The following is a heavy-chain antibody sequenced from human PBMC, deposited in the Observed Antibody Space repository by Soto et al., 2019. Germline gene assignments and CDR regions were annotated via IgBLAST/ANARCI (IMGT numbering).Heavy chain of an antibody. Sequence: TSAKVSCKDSRYTYKSKGLCSARQATGQGLEWMGWISAYNGNTNYAQKLQGRVTMTTDTSTSTAYMELRSLRSDDTAVYYCARRSEYVVVPAAIGYFDYWGQGTLVTVSS. J-gene: IGHJ4*02. CDR1: RYTYKSKG. D-gene: IGHD2-2*01. V-gene: IGHV1-18*01. CDR3: ARRSEYVVVPAAIGYFDY. CDR2: ISAYNGNT.